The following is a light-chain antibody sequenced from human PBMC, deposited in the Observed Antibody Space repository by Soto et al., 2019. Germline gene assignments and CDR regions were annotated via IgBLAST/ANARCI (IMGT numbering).Light chain of an antibody. CDR2: GNT. CDR1: SSNIGAGYD. CDR3: LSLDSSLSVV. J-gene: IGLJ2*01. Sequence: QSVLTQPPSVSGAPGQRVTISCTGSSSNIGAGYDVHWYQQLPGRAPKLLIYGNTNRPSGVPDRFSGSKSGTSASLAITGLQAEDEADYYCLSLDSSLSVVFGRGTKLTVL. V-gene: IGLV1-40*01.